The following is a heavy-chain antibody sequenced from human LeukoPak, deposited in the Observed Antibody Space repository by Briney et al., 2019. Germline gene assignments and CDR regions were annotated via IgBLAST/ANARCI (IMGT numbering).Heavy chain of an antibody. CDR1: GFNFDEYG. CDR2: IYWNGGGT. J-gene: IGHJ4*02. Sequence: PGGSLRLSCAASGFNFDEYGMSWVPQAPGKGLEWVSGIYWNGGGTGYADSLKGRFTISRENAKNSLYLQMNSLKAEDTALYYCARGPLQTIPTSKIVVYYYPFDYWGQGTLVTVSS. CDR3: ARGPLQTIPTSKIVVYYYPFDY. D-gene: IGHD3-22*01. V-gene: IGHV3-20*04.